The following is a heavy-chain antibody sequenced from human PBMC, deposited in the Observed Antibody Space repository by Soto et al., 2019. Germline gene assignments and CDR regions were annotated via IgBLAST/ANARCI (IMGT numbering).Heavy chain of an antibody. D-gene: IGHD1-1*01. CDR1: GFTFDTYV. CDR2: ISYEGSNT. Sequence: GGSLRLSCVASGFTFDTYVIHWVRRAPGKGLQRVALISYEGSNTYYADSVRGRFTISRDNSKNTLYLQMNTLRPEDTGVYYCARVTPGNNLYYFSGLDFWGQGSPITLSS. V-gene: IGHV3-30-3*01. J-gene: IGHJ6*02. CDR3: ARVTPGNNLYYFSGLDF.